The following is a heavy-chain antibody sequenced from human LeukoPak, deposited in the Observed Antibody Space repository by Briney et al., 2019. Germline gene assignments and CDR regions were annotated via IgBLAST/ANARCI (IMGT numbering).Heavy chain of an antibody. J-gene: IGHJ5*02. CDR2: IIPIFGTA. CDR1: GGTFSSYA. D-gene: IGHD3-3*01. CDR3: ARWSGSRITIFGVADQNWFDP. V-gene: IGHV1-69*05. Sequence: SVKVSCKASGGTFSSYAISWVRQAPGQGLEWMGGIIPIFGTANYAQKFQGRVTITTDESTSTAYMELSSLRSEDTAVYYCARWSGSRITIFGVADQNWFDPWGQGTLVTVSS.